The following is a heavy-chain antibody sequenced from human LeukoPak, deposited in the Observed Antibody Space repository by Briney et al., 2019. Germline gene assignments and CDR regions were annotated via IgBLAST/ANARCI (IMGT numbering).Heavy chain of an antibody. CDR1: GDSISSGDYY. V-gene: IGHV4-30-4*01. D-gene: IGHD4-11*01. Sequence: SETLSLTCTVSGDSISSGDYYWSWIRQPPGKGLEWIGYIYYSGSTYYNPSLKSRVTISVDTSKNQFSLKLSSVTAADTAVYYCAKNSNPYYFDYWGQGTLVTVSS. J-gene: IGHJ4*02. CDR3: AKNSNPYYFDY. CDR2: IYYSGST.